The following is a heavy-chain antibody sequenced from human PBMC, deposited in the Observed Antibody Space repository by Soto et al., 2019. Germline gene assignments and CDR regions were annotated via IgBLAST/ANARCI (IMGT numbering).Heavy chain of an antibody. J-gene: IGHJ6*02. CDR1: GFTFSSYA. V-gene: IGHV3-23*01. Sequence: LRLSCAASGFTFSSYAMSWVRQAPGKGLGWVSAISGSGGSTYYADSVKGRFTISRDNSKNTLYLQMNSLRAEDTAVYYCAKVGSGRQAYYYYGMDVWGQGTTVTVSS. CDR3: AKVGSGRQAYYYYGMDV. CDR2: ISGSGGST. D-gene: IGHD6-19*01.